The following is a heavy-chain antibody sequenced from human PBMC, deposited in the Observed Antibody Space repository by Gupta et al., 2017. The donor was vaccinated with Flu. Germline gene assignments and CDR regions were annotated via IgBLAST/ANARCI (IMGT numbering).Heavy chain of an antibody. V-gene: IGHV4-39*01. D-gene: IGHD2-8*01. J-gene: IGHJ4*02. CDR3: ARQLMVYAIPENFDY. Sequence: QPPGKGLEWIGSIYYSGSTYYNPSLKSRVTISVDTSKNQFSLKLSSVTAADTAVYYCARQLMVYAIPENFDYWGQGTLVTVSS. CDR2: IYYSGST.